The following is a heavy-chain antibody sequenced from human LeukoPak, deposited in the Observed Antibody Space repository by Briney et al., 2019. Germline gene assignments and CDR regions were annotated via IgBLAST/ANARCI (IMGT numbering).Heavy chain of an antibody. CDR2: IIPIFGTA. CDR1: GDTFSSYA. J-gene: IGHJ4*02. CDR3: ARDGSYGTFDY. Sequence: SVKVSCTASGDTFSSYAISWVRRAPGQGLEWMGGIIPIFGTANYAQKFQGRVTITADKSTSTAYMELSSLRSEDTAVYYCARDGSYGTFDYWGQGTLVTVSS. D-gene: IGHD5-18*01. V-gene: IGHV1-69*06.